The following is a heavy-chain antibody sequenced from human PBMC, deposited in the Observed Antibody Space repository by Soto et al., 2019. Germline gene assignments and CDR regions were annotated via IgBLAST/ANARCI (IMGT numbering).Heavy chain of an antibody. CDR1: GFTFSSYA. D-gene: IGHD4-4*01. Sequence: GGSLRLSCAASGFTFSSYAMSWVRQAPGKGQEWVSAISGSGGSTNYADSVKGRFTISRGNSKNTLYLQVNSLRAEDTAVYYCAKKAVLTTAYYFDYWGLGTLVTVSS. CDR3: AKKAVLTTAYYFDY. J-gene: IGHJ4*02. CDR2: ISGSGGST. V-gene: IGHV3-23*01.